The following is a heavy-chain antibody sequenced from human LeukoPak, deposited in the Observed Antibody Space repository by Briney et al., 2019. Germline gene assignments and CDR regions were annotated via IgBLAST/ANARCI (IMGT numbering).Heavy chain of an antibody. Sequence: ASVKVSCKASGCTFTSYAMNWARQAPGQGLEWMGWINTNTGNPTYAQGFTGRFVFSLDTSVSTAYLQISSLKAEDTAVYYCARGFSGSYKTFDYWGQGTLVTVSS. CDR2: INTNTGNP. V-gene: IGHV7-4-1*02. D-gene: IGHD1-26*01. CDR1: GCTFTSYA. J-gene: IGHJ4*02. CDR3: ARGFSGSYKTFDY.